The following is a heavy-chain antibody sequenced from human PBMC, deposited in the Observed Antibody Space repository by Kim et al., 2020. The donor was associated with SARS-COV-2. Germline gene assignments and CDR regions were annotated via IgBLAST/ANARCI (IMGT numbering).Heavy chain of an antibody. Sequence: GGSLRLSCAASGFTFSSYWMSWVRQAPGKGLEWVANIKQDGSENYYADSVKGRFTISRDNAKKSLYLQMNSLRAEATAVYYCARPRTAFRRPFDYCGQGTLVTVSS. D-gene: IGHD3-3*02. CDR2: IKQDGSEN. J-gene: IGHJ4*02. V-gene: IGHV3-7*03. CDR1: GFTFSSYW. CDR3: ARPRTAFRRPFDY.